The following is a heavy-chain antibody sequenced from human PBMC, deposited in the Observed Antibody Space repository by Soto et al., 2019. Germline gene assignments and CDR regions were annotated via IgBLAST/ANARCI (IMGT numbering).Heavy chain of an antibody. V-gene: IGHV3-30*18. D-gene: IGHD6-13*01. J-gene: IGHJ6*02. CDR1: GFTFTNYG. CDR2: ISYDGNNK. Sequence: LRLSCAASGFTFTNYGMHWVRQAPGKGLEWVAFISYDGNNKYYADSVKGRFTISRGNSKNTLYLQMNSLKYEDTAVYYCAKDGRYSSSWGHYYYGTDVWGQGTTVTVSS. CDR3: AKDGRYSSSWGHYYYGTDV.